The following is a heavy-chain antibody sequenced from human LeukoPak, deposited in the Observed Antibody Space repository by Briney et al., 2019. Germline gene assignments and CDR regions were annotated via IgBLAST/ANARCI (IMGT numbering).Heavy chain of an antibody. CDR3: ARDRGEWELLFDY. CDR2: INPNSGGT. D-gene: IGHD1-26*01. Sequence: ASVKVSCKASGYTFTGYYMHWVRQAPGQGLEWMGWINPNSGGTNYAQKFQGRATMTRDTSISTAYMELSRLRSDDTAVYYCARDRGEWELLFDYWGQGTLVTVSS. V-gene: IGHV1-2*02. CDR1: GYTFTGYY. J-gene: IGHJ4*02.